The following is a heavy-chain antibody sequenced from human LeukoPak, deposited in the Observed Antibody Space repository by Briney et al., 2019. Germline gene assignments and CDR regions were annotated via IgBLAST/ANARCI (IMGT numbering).Heavy chain of an antibody. CDR1: GGSISHYY. V-gene: IGHV4-59*01. D-gene: IGHD4-17*01. Sequence: SETLSLTCTVSGGSISHYYWSWIRQSPGKGLGWIGYIYYSGTTNHNPSLKSRVTISVDTSRNQFSLQLRSVTAADTAVYYCAREDPQTTVPEGMDVWGQGTTVIVSS. CDR2: IYYSGTT. CDR3: AREDPQTTVPEGMDV. J-gene: IGHJ6*02.